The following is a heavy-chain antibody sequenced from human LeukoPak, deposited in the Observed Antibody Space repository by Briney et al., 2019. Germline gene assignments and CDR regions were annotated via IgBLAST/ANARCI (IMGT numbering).Heavy chain of an antibody. CDR3: ARGAPDFWSVYYMDV. D-gene: IGHD3-3*01. CDR2: MNPNSGNT. CDR1: GYTFTSYD. Sequence: GASVKVSCKASGYTFTSYDINWVRQATGQGLEWMGWMNPNSGNTGYAQKFQGRVTITRNTSISTAYMELSSLRSVDTAVYYCARGAPDFWSVYYMDVWGKGTTVTVSS. V-gene: IGHV1-8*03. J-gene: IGHJ6*03.